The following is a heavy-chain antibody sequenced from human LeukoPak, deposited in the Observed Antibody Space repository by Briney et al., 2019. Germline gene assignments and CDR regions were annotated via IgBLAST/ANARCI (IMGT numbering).Heavy chain of an antibody. CDR2: ISAYNGNT. D-gene: IGHD6-13*01. Sequence: ASVKVFCKASGYTFTSYGISWVRQAPGQGLEWMGWISAYNGNTNYAQKLQGRVTMTTDTSTSTAYMELRSQRSDDTAVYYCARDHEQQLVRDFGYWGQGTLVTVSS. J-gene: IGHJ4*02. V-gene: IGHV1-18*01. CDR3: ARDHEQQLVRDFGY. CDR1: GYTFTSYG.